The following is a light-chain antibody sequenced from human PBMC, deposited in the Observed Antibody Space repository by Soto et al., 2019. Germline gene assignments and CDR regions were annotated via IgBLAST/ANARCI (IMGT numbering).Light chain of an antibody. CDR1: QSVSSSY. V-gene: IGKV3-20*01. CDR2: GAS. J-gene: IGKJ5*01. CDR3: RKDGGSPLIT. Sequence: LLTKSPATLSLSPGERATLSCRAIQSVSSSYLAWYQQKPGQAPRLLIYGASSRATGIPDRFSGSGSGTDFTLTISRLEPADFAMYYCRKDGGSPLITFGQGTRLEIK.